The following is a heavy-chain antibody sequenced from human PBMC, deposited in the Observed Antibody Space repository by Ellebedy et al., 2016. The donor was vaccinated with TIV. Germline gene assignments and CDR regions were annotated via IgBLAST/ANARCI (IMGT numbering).Heavy chain of an antibody. V-gene: IGHV6-1*01. D-gene: IGHD3-10*01. Sequence: MPSETLSLTCAISGDSVSNNGVTWNWIRQSPSRGLEWLGRAYYKSTWIYNYAVSVKGRITINPDTSNNQLSLHLNSVTPRDTAVYYCAHNPPLGYSSADVWGQGTTVTVSS. CDR1: GDSVSNNGVT. CDR3: AHNPPLGYSSADV. CDR2: AYYKSTWIY. J-gene: IGHJ6*02.